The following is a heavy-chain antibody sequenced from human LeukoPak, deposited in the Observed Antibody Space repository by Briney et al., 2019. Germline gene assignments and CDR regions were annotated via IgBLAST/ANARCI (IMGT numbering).Heavy chain of an antibody. J-gene: IGHJ5*02. Sequence: SETLSLTCAVSGGSFSGYYWSWIRQPPGKGLEWIGEINHSGSTNYNPSLKSRVTISVDTSKNQFSLKLSSVTAADTAVYYCARGPQIQLWLKTYNWSDPWGQGTLVTVSS. CDR1: GGSFSGYY. V-gene: IGHV4-34*01. CDR3: ARGPQIQLWLKTYNWSDP. CDR2: INHSGST. D-gene: IGHD5-18*01.